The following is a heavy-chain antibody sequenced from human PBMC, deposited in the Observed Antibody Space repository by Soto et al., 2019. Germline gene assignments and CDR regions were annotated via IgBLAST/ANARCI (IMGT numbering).Heavy chain of an antibody. CDR3: VRDGSKSLRDWFDP. CDR1: CGSISKFS. J-gene: IGHJ5*02. CDR2: VYATGTT. V-gene: IGHV4-4*07. Sequence: PADTLSLTCNVSCGSISKFSYACIRKTAGNGLEWMGRVYATGTTDYNPSLRSRVAMSVDISKKTFSLRLRSVTGADSGVYYCVRDGSKSLRDWFDPWGQGILVTVSS.